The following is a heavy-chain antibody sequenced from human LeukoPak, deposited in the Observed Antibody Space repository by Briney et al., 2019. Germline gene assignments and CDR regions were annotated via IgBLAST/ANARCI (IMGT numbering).Heavy chain of an antibody. CDR1: GFTFSSYA. CDR3: ARGTGSGSYNDAFDI. Sequence: GGSLRLSCAASGFTFSSYAMSWIRQAPGKGLEWVSYISSSGSTIYYADSVKGRFTISRDNAKNSLYLQMNSLRAEDTAVYYCARGTGSGSYNDAFDIWGQGTMVTVSS. J-gene: IGHJ3*02. D-gene: IGHD1-26*01. CDR2: ISSSGSTI. V-gene: IGHV3-11*01.